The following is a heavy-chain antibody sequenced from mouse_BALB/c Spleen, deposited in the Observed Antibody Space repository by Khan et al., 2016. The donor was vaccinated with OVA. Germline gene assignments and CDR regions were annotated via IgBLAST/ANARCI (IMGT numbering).Heavy chain of an antibody. CDR1: GYTFTSYW. CDR3: ARIKKIVATYFDY. J-gene: IGHJ2*01. D-gene: IGHD1-1*01. CDR2: TNHTNGRT. Sequence: QVQLKESGAELVKAGASVKMSCKASGYTFTSYWMHWVKQRLGQGLEWFAETNHTNGRTYYNEKFKSKATLTVDKSSSKAYMLLSGPTFEDSAVYYSARIKKIVATYFDYWGQGTTLTVSS. V-gene: IGHV1S81*02.